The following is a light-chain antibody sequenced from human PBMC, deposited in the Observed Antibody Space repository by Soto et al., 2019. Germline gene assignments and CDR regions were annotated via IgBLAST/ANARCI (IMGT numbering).Light chain of an antibody. J-gene: IGKJ5*01. Sequence: EIMLTQSPGTLSLSPGERATLSCRASQSVSSSYLAWYQHKPGQAPRLLIYASSSRATGIPDRFSGSGSGTDFTLTISRLEPEDFAVYYCQQYGNSPITFGQGTRLEIK. CDR1: QSVSSSY. V-gene: IGKV3-20*01. CDR3: QQYGNSPIT. CDR2: ASS.